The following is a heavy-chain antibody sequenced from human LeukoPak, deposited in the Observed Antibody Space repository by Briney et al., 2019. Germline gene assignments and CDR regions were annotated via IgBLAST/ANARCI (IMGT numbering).Heavy chain of an antibody. CDR2: MNPNSGNT. J-gene: IGHJ4*02. Sequence: ASAKVSCKASGYTSTSYDINWVRQATGQGLEWMGWMNPNSGNTGYAQKFQGRVTMTRNTSISTAYMELSSLRSEDTAVYYCARTSRRYCSSTSCYNFDYWGQGTLVTVSS. D-gene: IGHD2-2*02. V-gene: IGHV1-8*01. CDR1: GYTSTSYD. CDR3: ARTSRRYCSSTSCYNFDY.